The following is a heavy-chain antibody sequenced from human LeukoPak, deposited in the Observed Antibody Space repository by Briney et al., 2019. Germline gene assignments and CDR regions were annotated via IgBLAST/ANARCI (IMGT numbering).Heavy chain of an antibody. CDR3: ARDLRFGELSRGWFDP. CDR1: SGSISGYY. Sequence: SETLSLTCTVSSGSISGYYWSWIRQPARKGLEWIGRVYTSGSTNYNPSLKSRVTMSLDTSKNQFSLKLSSVTAADTAVYYCARDLRFGELSRGWFDPWGQGTLVIVSS. J-gene: IGHJ5*02. D-gene: IGHD3-16*02. CDR2: VYTSGST. V-gene: IGHV4-4*07.